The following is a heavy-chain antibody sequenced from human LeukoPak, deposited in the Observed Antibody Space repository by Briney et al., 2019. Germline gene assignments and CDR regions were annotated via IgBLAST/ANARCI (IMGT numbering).Heavy chain of an antibody. D-gene: IGHD3-10*01. CDR3: AKDISPTTMVRGANAFDI. J-gene: IGHJ3*02. CDR2: SSWNSGSI. Sequence: GGSLRLSCAASGFTFDDYAMHWFRQDPGEGLEWVSGSSWNSGSIGYADSVKGRFTISRDNAKNSLYLQMNSLRAEDTALYYCAKDISPTTMVRGANAFDIWGQGTMVTVSS. CDR1: GFTFDDYA. V-gene: IGHV3-9*01.